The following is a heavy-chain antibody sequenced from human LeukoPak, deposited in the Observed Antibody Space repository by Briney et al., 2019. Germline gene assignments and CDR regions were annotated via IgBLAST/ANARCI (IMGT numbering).Heavy chain of an antibody. V-gene: IGHV3-7*01. CDR1: GFTFSNFW. CDR2: IKQDETEK. J-gene: IGHJ4*02. Sequence: GGSLRLSCTASGFTFSNFWMGWVRQAPGKGLEWVANIKQDETEKFYLGSVKGRFTISRDNSEDTLYLQMNSLRAEDTAVYYCVRDPSGSGFAFDSWGQGALVTVSS. D-gene: IGHD1-1*01. CDR3: VRDPSGSGFAFDS.